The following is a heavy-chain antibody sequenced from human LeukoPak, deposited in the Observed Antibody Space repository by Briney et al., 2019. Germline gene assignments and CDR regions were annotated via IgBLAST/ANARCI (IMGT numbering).Heavy chain of an antibody. V-gene: IGHV3-21*01. CDR3: ARDFEEQWPDFDY. CDR2: ISSSSSYI. D-gene: IGHD6-19*01. J-gene: IGHJ4*02. Sequence: PGGSLRLSCAASGFTFSSYSMNWVRQAPGKGLEWVSSISSSSSYIYYADSVKGRFTISRDNAKNSLYLQMNSLRAEDTAVYYCARDFEEQWPDFDYGGQGTLVTVPS. CDR1: GFTFSSYS.